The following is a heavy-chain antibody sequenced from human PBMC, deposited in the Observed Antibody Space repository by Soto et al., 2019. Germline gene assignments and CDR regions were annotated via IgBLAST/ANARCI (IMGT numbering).Heavy chain of an antibody. CDR1: GFTFSSYA. CDR2: ISGSGGST. CDR3: AKGGWLQLVHYYYGLDV. Sequence: GSLRLSCAASGFTFSSYAMSWVRQAPGKGLEWVSAISGSGGSTYYADSVKGRFTISRDNSKNTLYLQMNSLRAEDTAVYYCAKGGWLQLVHYYYGLDVWGQGTTVTVSS. V-gene: IGHV3-23*01. J-gene: IGHJ6*02. D-gene: IGHD5-12*01.